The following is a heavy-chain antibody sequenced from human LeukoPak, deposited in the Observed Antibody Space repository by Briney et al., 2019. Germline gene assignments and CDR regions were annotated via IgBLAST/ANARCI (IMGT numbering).Heavy chain of an antibody. CDR1: GGSISTSNYY. V-gene: IGHV4-61*02. J-gene: IGHJ5*02. D-gene: IGHD3-10*01. CDR2: IYTSGST. Sequence: SETLSLTCTVSGGSISTSNYYWSWIRQPAGKGLEWIGRIYTSGSTNYNPSLKSRVTMSVDTSKNQFSLKLSSVTAADTAVYYCARGGYYYGSGSYSWFDPWGQGTLVTVSS. CDR3: ARGGYYYGSGSYSWFDP.